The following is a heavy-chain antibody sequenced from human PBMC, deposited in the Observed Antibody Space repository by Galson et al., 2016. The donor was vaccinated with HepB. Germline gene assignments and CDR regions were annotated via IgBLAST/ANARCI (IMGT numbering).Heavy chain of an antibody. J-gene: IGHJ4*02. D-gene: IGHD1-26*01. V-gene: IGHV3-30*18. CDR3: AKKSPGKELSPPDY. CDR1: GFTLSIYG. CDR2: TSSDESVK. Sequence: SLRLSCAASGFTLSIYGMHWIRQAPGKGLEWVATTSSDESVKHYADPVQGRFTISKDNFKNTLYLQVNSLRAEDTAVYYCAKKSPGKELSPPDYWGQGTLVTVSS.